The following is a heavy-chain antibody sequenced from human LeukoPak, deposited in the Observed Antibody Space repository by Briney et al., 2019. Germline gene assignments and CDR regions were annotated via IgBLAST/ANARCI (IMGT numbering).Heavy chain of an antibody. D-gene: IGHD4-17*01. J-gene: IGHJ5*02. V-gene: IGHV4-31*03. CDR2: IYYRGST. CDR3: AGSYGDFHNWFDP. CDR1: GGSISSGGYY. Sequence: SETLSLTCTVSGGSISSGGYYWSWIRQHPGKGLEWIGYIYYRGSTYYNPSLKSRVTISVDTSKNQFSLKLSSVTAADTAVYYCAGSYGDFHNWFDPWGQGTLVTVSS.